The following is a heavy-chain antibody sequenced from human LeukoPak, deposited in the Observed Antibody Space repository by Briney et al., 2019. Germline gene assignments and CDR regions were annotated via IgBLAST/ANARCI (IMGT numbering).Heavy chain of an antibody. Sequence: GGSLRLSCAASGFTFSGSAMRWVRQASGKGLEWVGRIRSKANSYATAYAASVKGRFTISRDDSKNTAYLQMNSLKTEDTAVYYCTRHYDILTGYYGGAFDIWGQGTMVTVSS. D-gene: IGHD3-9*01. CDR3: TRHYDILTGYYGGAFDI. CDR1: GFTFSGSA. CDR2: IRSKANSYAT. J-gene: IGHJ3*02. V-gene: IGHV3-73*01.